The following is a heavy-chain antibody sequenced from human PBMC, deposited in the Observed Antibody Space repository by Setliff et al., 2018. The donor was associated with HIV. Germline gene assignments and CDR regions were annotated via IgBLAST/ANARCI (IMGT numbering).Heavy chain of an antibody. J-gene: IGHJ4*01. CDR3: VKGGDYTNPFDY. CDR1: GFIFNNYA. Sequence: PGGSLRLSCAASGFIFNNYAMTWVRQAPGKGPEWVSVIYSGDGTSYYADSVKGRFTIFRDNSRNTLYLQMNSLRAEDTATYYCVKGGDYTNPFDYWGHGTLVTVSS. CDR2: IYSGDGTS. V-gene: IGHV3-23*03. D-gene: IGHD4-4*01.